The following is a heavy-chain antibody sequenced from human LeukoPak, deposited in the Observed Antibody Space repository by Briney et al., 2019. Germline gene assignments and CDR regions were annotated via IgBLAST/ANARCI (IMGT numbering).Heavy chain of an antibody. CDR3: AKENPVGGTNYFDY. J-gene: IGHJ4*02. CDR2: ITGSGATT. Sequence: GGSLRLSCAASGFTFSSYAMSWVRQAPGKGLEWVSAITGSGATTYYAESVKGRFTISRDNSKNTLYLQMNTLRAEDRAVYYCAKENPVGGTNYFDYWGQGTLVTVSS. D-gene: IGHD1-26*01. CDR1: GFTFSSYA. V-gene: IGHV3-23*01.